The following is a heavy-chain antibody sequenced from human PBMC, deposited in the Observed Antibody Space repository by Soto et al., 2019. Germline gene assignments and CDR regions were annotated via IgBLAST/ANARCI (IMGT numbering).Heavy chain of an antibody. J-gene: IGHJ4*02. Sequence: GGSLRLSCATSGFTFSSDAMSWVRQAPGKGLEWVSAISGSGGSTYYADSVKGRFTISRDNSKNTLYLQMNSLRAEDTAVYYCAKVEMATITSYFDSWGLQNLLTISS. V-gene: IGHV3-23*01. CDR3: AKVEMATITSYFDS. D-gene: IGHD5-12*01. CDR2: ISGSGGST. CDR1: GFTFSSDA.